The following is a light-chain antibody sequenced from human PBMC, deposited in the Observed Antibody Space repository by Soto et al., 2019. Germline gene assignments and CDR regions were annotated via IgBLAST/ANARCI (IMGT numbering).Light chain of an antibody. CDR1: SSDVGVYNY. V-gene: IGLV2-11*01. J-gene: IGLJ1*01. CDR2: DVT. CDR3: CSYAGSYTFV. Sequence: QSALTQPRSVSGSPGQSVTISCTGTSSDVGVYNYVSWYQQHPGKAPKLMIYDVTKRPSGVPDRFSGSKSASTASLTISGLQAEDEADYYCCSYAGSYTFVFGTGTKVTVL.